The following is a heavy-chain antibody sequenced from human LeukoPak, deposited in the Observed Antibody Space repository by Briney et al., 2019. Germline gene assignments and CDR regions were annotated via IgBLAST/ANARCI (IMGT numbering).Heavy chain of an antibody. CDR2: IYSDGTT. V-gene: IGHV3-66*01. D-gene: IGHD4-23*01. Sequence: GGSLRLSCATSGFTVITNYMSWVRQAPGKGLEWVSVIYSDGTTYYADSVKCRFTISRDNSKNTLYLQMNSLRAEDTAVYYCARNFPTVVTSFDYWGQGTLVTVSS. CDR3: ARNFPTVVTSFDY. J-gene: IGHJ4*02. CDR1: GFTVITNY.